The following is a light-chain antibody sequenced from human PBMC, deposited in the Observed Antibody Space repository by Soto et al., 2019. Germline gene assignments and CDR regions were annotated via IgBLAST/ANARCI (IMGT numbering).Light chain of an antibody. Sequence: QSALTQPASVSGSPGQSITISCTGTNSKVGGFNYVSWYQLLPGIAPRLMFYDVSNRPSGVSIRFSGSMSGNTASLTISGLQAEDEADYYCSSYTSGSLYVFGTGTKVTVL. J-gene: IGLJ1*01. CDR1: NSKVGGFNY. CDR3: SSYTSGSLYV. CDR2: DVS. V-gene: IGLV2-14*01.